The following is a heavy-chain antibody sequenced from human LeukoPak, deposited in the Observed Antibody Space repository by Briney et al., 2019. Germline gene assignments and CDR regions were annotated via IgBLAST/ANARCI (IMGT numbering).Heavy chain of an antibody. CDR1: GYTFTGYY. V-gene: IGHV1-2*02. D-gene: IGHD3-22*01. Sequence: ASVKVSCKASGYTFTGYYMHWVRQAPGQGLEWMGWINPNSGGTNYAQKFQGRVTMTRDTSISTAYMELSRLRFDDTAVYYCARDRAYSSGRDDTFDLWGQGTTVIVSS. CDR3: ARDRAYSSGRDDTFDL. J-gene: IGHJ3*01. CDR2: INPNSGGT.